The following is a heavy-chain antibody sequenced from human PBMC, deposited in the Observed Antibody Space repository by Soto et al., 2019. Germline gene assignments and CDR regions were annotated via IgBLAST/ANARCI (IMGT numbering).Heavy chain of an antibody. CDR3: ASLQTFPRRGRHNWLDP. CDR1: GYTFTSYA. V-gene: IGHV1-3*01. D-gene: IGHD3-16*01. CDR2: INAGNGNT. J-gene: IGHJ5*02. Sequence: GASVKVSCKASGYTFTSYAMHWVRQAPGQRLEWMGWINAGNGNTKYSQKFQGRVTITRDTSASTAYMELSSLRSEDTAVYYCASLQTFPRRGRHNWLDPWGQGTLVTVSS.